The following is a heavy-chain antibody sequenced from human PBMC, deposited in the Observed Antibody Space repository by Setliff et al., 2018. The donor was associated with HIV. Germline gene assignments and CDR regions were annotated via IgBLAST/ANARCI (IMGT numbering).Heavy chain of an antibody. D-gene: IGHD3-3*01. CDR1: GYSISRGYF. CDR3: ARAGMGDLRSGYYTGPDPKGENAFDI. Sequence: PSETLSLTCAVSGYSISRGYFWGWIRQPPGKGLEWIGSMYHSGSNYYNPSLKSRVTMSLDTSKNQFSLQLNSVTAADTAIYYWARAGMGDLRSGYYTGPDPKGENAFDIWGQGTMVTVSS. V-gene: IGHV4-38-2*01. CDR2: MYHSGSN. J-gene: IGHJ3*02.